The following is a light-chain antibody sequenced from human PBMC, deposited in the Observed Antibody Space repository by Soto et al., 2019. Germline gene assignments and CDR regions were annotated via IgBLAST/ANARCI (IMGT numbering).Light chain of an antibody. J-gene: IGKJ1*01. CDR1: QSISSW. V-gene: IGKV1-5*01. Sequence: MTQSPSTLSVSVGDRVTITCRASQSISSWLAWYQQKPGKAPKLLIYDASSLESGVPSRFSGSGSGTEFTLTISSLQPDDFATYYCQQYNSYSCTFGQGTKVDIK. CDR2: DAS. CDR3: QQYNSYSCT.